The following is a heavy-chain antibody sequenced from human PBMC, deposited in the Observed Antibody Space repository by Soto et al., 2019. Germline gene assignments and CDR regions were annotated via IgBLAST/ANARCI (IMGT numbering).Heavy chain of an antibody. CDR1: GGSISSSSYY. Sequence: PSETLSLTCTVSGGSISSSSYYWGWIRQPPGKGLEWIGSIYYSGSTYYNPSLKSRVTISVDTSKNQFSLKLSSVTAADTAVYYCARQSIAAAGTWWFDPWGQGTLVTVSS. CDR3: ARQSIAAAGTWWFDP. CDR2: IYYSGST. D-gene: IGHD6-13*01. J-gene: IGHJ5*02. V-gene: IGHV4-39*01.